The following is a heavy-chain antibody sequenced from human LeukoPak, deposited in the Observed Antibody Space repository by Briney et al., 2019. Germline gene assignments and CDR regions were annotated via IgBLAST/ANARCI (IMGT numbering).Heavy chain of an antibody. D-gene: IGHD3-22*01. J-gene: IGHJ4*02. CDR3: ARVGDRSSYFYYFGY. V-gene: IGHV4-59*01. CDR1: GGSISSYY. Sequence: SETLSLTCTVSGGSISSYYWSWIRQPPGQGLEWIGYIHYSGSTNYNLSLKSRVTISVDTSKNQFSLKLRSVTAADTAVYFCARVGDRSSYFYYFGYWGQGSLVTVSS. CDR2: IHYSGST.